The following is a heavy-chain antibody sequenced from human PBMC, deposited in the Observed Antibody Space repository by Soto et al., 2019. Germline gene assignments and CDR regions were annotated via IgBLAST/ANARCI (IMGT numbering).Heavy chain of an antibody. CDR3: ARSRGYSYGYLDY. CDR1: GGSISSYY. Sequence: SETLSLTCTVSGGSISSYYWSWIRQPPGKGLEWIGYIYYSGSTNYNPSFKSRVTISVDTSKNQFSLKLSSVTAADTAVYYCARSRGYSYGYLDYWGQGTLVTVSS. D-gene: IGHD5-18*01. CDR2: IYYSGST. J-gene: IGHJ4*02. V-gene: IGHV4-59*01.